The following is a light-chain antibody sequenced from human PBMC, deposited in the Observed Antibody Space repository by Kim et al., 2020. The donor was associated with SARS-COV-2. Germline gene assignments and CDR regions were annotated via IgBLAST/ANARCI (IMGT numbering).Light chain of an antibody. Sequence: APGKRARITCGGNKIGTKNGRWYQQKPGQAPLLVKFYTSDRPSGLPARISASNSGNTATLTISGVEAGDEADYYCQVWDTSTDHVIFGGGTQLTVL. V-gene: IGLV3-21*04. CDR2: YTS. CDR3: QVWDTSTDHVI. CDR1: KIGTKN. J-gene: IGLJ2*01.